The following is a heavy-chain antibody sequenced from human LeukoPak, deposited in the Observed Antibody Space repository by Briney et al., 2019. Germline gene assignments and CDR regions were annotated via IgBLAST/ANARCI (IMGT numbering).Heavy chain of an antibody. V-gene: IGHV3-23*01. D-gene: IGHD5-18*01. Sequence: GGSLRLSCAASGFTFSSYGMHWVRQAPGKGLEWVSGISGHGDITYYADSVKGRFTISRDNSRNTVYLQMNSLRAKDTAVYYCANDLGWIQLNLGRGQGTLVTVPS. CDR3: ANDLGWIQLNLG. J-gene: IGHJ4*02. CDR1: GFTFSSYG. CDR2: ISGHGDIT.